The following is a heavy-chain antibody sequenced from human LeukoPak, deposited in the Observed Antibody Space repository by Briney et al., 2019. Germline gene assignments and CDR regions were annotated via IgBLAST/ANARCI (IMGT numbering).Heavy chain of an antibody. Sequence: SETLSLTCTVSGGSMSSYYWSWIRQPPGKGPEWIGYIYYSGTTSYNPSLKGRVTISMDTSNNHFSLKLTSVTAGDTAVYYCARGWPDYYSMDIWGPGTTVTVSS. V-gene: IGHV4-59*01. CDR1: GGSMSSYY. J-gene: IGHJ6*02. CDR2: IYYSGTT. CDR3: ARGWPDYYSMDI. D-gene: IGHD2-15*01.